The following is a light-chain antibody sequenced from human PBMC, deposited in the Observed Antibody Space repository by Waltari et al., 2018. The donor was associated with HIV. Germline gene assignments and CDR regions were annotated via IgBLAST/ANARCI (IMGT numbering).Light chain of an antibody. CDR1: SSNIGSNT. CDR2: SNN. J-gene: IGLJ3*02. CDR3: ATWDDSLSWV. V-gene: IGLV1-44*01. Sequence: QSVLTQPPSASGTPGRRVTISCSGSSSNIGSNTVNWYQQLPETAPKLLIYSNNPRPSGVPARFSGSKSGTSASLAISGLQAEDEADYYCATWDDSLSWVFGGGTKLTVL.